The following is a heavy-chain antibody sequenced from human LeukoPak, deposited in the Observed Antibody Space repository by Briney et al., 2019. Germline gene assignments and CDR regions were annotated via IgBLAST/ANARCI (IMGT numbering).Heavy chain of an antibody. CDR2: ISSSSSTI. D-gene: IGHD3-10*01. CDR1: GFTFSSYS. V-gene: IGHV3-48*04. CDR3: ARDRGFNYYYYMDV. J-gene: IGHJ6*03. Sequence: GGSLRLSCAASGFTFSSYSMNWVRQAPGKGLEWVSYISSSSSTIYYADSVKGRFTISGDNAKNSLYLQMNSLRAEDTAVYYCARDRGFNYYYYMDVWGKGTTVTVSS.